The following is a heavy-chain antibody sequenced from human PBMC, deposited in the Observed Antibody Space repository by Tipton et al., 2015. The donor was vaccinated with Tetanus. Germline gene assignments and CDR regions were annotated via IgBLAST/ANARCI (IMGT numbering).Heavy chain of an antibody. Sequence: CAASGFTFSSYGMHWVRQAPGKGLEWVAVISYDGSNKYYADSVKGRFTISRDNSKNTLYLQMNSLRAEDTAVYYCASNYYDSSGYYQNWYFDLWGRGPLVTVPS. CDR3: ASNYYDSSGYYQNWYFDL. CDR1: GFTFSSYG. CDR2: ISYDGSNK. J-gene: IGHJ2*01. D-gene: IGHD3-22*01. V-gene: IGHV3-30*03.